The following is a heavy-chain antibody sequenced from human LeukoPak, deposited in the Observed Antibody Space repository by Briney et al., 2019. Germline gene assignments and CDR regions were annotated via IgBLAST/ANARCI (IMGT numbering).Heavy chain of an antibody. Sequence: SETLSLTCTVSGGSLSSYYWSWIRQPPGKGLEWIGYIYYSGSTNYDPSLKSRVTISVDTSKNQFSLKLSSVTAADTAVYYCARRGYSPRDAFDIWGQGTMVTVSS. J-gene: IGHJ3*02. V-gene: IGHV4-59*08. D-gene: IGHD5-18*01. CDR1: GGSLSSYY. CDR2: IYYSGST. CDR3: ARRGYSPRDAFDI.